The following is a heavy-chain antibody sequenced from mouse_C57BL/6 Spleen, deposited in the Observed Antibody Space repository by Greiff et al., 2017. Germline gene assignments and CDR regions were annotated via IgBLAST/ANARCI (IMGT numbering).Heavy chain of an antibody. D-gene: IGHD1-1*01. V-gene: IGHV1-82*01. Sequence: QVQLKQSGPELVKPGASVKISCKASGYAFSSSWMNWVKQRPGKGLEWIGRIYPGDGDTNYNGKFKGKATLTADKSSSTAYMQLSSLTSEDSAVYFCARGGTTFLDYWGQGTTLTVSS. CDR2: IYPGDGDT. CDR3: ARGGTTFLDY. J-gene: IGHJ2*01. CDR1: GYAFSSSW.